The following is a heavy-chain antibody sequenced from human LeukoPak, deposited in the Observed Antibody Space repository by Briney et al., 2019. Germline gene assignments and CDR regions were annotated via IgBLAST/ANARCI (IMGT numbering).Heavy chain of an antibody. CDR1: GFTFTSSA. Sequence: SVKVSCKASGFTFTSSAVQWVRQARGQRLEWIGWIVVGSGNANYAQKFQERVTITRDMSTSTAYMELSSLRSEDTAVYYCAADGEPHDAFDIWGQGTMVTVSS. V-gene: IGHV1-58*01. CDR3: AADGEPHDAFDI. J-gene: IGHJ3*02. CDR2: IVVGSGNA.